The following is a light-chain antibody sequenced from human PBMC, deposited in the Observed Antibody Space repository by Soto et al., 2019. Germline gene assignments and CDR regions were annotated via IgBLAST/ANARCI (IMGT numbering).Light chain of an antibody. Sequence: EIVLTQSPCTLSLSPGERATLSCRASQSVSSNNLAWYQQKPGQAPRLLIYGASRRATGIPDRFSGSGSGTDFTLTINRLEPEDFAVYYCQQYGTSPSSFGPGTKVDIK. CDR1: QSVSSNN. CDR3: QQYGTSPSS. CDR2: GAS. V-gene: IGKV3-20*01. J-gene: IGKJ3*01.